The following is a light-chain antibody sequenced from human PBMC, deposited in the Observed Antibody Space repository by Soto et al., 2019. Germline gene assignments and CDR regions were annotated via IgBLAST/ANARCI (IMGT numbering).Light chain of an antibody. CDR3: SALGGSGF. CDR2: EVA. Sequence: QSALTQPDSASGSPGQSIAISCTGTSSDIGRYEYVSWYQQHPGKAPTLVIYEVANRPSGVSNRFSGSKSGNTASLTITGLQADDEADYYCSALGGSGFFGTGTKLTVL. V-gene: IGLV2-14*01. J-gene: IGLJ1*01. CDR1: SSDIGRYEY.